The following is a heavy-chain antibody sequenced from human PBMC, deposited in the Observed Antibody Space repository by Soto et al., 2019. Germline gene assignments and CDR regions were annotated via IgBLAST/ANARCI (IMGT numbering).Heavy chain of an antibody. CDR3: ANRNDYGSGSYFPFDH. J-gene: IGHJ4*02. CDR1: GFTFSSYG. V-gene: IGHV3-23*01. D-gene: IGHD3-10*01. Sequence: EVQLLESGGGLVQPGGSLRLSCAASGFTFSSYGMSWVRQAPGKGLEWVSSIIGGGGSTYYADSVKGRFTISRDNSKNTLYLQVSSLRAEDTAVYYCANRNDYGSGSYFPFDHWGQGTLVTVSS. CDR2: IIGGGGST.